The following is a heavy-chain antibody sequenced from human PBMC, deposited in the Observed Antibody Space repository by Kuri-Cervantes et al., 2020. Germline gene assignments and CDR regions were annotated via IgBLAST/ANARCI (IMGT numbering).Heavy chain of an antibody. J-gene: IGHJ4*02. CDR2: IYHSGST. V-gene: IGHV4-34*01. Sequence: SETLSLTCAVYGGSFSGYYWSWIRQPPGKGLEWIGEIYHSGSTNYNPSLKSRVTISVDTSKNQFSLQLSSVTPEDTAVYYCAAWHHETHYFDYWDQGALVTVSS. CDR3: AAWHHETHYFDY. CDR1: GGSFSGYY.